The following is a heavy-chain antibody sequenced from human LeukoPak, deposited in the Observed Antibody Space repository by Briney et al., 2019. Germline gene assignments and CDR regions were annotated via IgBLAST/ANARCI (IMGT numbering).Heavy chain of an antibody. CDR1: RFTLSNFW. V-gene: IGHV3-7*01. CDR3: VRDRSTTTWTRFDS. J-gene: IGHJ4*02. CDR2: INEDGSEK. Sequence: PGESLRLSCVTSRFTLSNFWMIWVRQAPGEGLEWVANINEDGSEKNYVDSVKGRFTISRDNAKNSLFLQMNSLRADDTAVYYYVRDRSTTTWTRFDSWGQGTLVTVSS. D-gene: IGHD1-1*01.